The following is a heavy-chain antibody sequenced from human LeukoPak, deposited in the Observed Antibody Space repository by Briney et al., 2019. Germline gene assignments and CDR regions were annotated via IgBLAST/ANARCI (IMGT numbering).Heavy chain of an antibody. CDR1: GFTFSSYA. V-gene: IGHV3-48*04. CDR2: ISGGDTTI. CDR3: TRDRHWGSGYFDY. J-gene: IGHJ4*02. D-gene: IGHD7-27*01. Sequence: PGGSLRLSCAASGFTFSSYAMSWVRQAPGKGLEWVSYISGGDTTIYYADSVRGRFTISRDNAKNSLYLQMNSLRAEDTAVYYCTRDRHWGSGYFDYWGQGALVTVSS.